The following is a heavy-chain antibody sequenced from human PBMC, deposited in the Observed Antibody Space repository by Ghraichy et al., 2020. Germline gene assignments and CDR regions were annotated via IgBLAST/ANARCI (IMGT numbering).Heavy chain of an antibody. CDR3: ARKRYCSSNRCPYYYGMDV. Sequence: GGSLRLSCAASGFTFRSYGMHWARQAPGKGLEWVAVIWYDGSNKYYADSVKGRFTISRDNSENTLYLQMNSLRAEDTAVYYCARKRYCSSNRCPYYYGMDVWGQGTTVTVSS. V-gene: IGHV3-33*08. J-gene: IGHJ6*02. CDR2: IWYDGSNK. CDR1: GFTFRSYG. D-gene: IGHD2-2*01.